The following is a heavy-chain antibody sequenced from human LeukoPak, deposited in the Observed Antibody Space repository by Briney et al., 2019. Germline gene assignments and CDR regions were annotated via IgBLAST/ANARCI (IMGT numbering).Heavy chain of an antibody. CDR2: IYHTGTT. CDR1: GGSISRTGYY. D-gene: IGHD3-9*01. V-gene: IGHV4-39*01. Sequence: SETLSLTCTVPGGSISRTGYYWGWIRQPPGKGLEWIGSIYHTGTTYYSSSLKSRVTISVDTSKNQFSLKLTSVTAADTAVYFCATELRYFDWLFPNYFDSWGQGTLVTVSS. J-gene: IGHJ4*02. CDR3: ATELRYFDWLFPNYFDS.